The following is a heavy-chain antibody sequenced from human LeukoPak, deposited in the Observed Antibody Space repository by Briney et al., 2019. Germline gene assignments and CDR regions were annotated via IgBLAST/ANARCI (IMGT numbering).Heavy chain of an antibody. D-gene: IGHD3-9*01. J-gene: IGHJ4*02. CDR2: IWSDGNNQ. CDR1: GFSFRDYG. CDR3: AKVIGYDILTGYYGFDY. V-gene: IGHV3-33*06. Sequence: PGRPLRLSCVASGFSFRDYGIHWVRQAPGKGLEWVAAIWSDGNNQYYADPVKGRFTIPRDNSKNTLYLQMSRLRAEDTAVYYCAKVIGYDILTGYYGFDYWGQGTLVTVSS.